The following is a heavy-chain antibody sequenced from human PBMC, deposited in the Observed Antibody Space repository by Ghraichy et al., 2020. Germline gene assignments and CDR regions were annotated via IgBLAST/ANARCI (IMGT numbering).Heavy chain of an antibody. V-gene: IGHV3-21*01. D-gene: IGHD3-22*01. CDR3: ARDASDYYDSSGYYSDY. J-gene: IGHJ4*02. CDR2: ISSSSSYI. CDR1: GFTFSSYS. Sequence: GGSLRLSCAASGFTFSSYSMNWVRQAPGKGLEWVSSISSSSSYIYYADSVKGRFTISRDNAKNSLYLQMNSLRAEDTAVYYCARDASDYYDSSGYYSDYWGQGTLVTVSS.